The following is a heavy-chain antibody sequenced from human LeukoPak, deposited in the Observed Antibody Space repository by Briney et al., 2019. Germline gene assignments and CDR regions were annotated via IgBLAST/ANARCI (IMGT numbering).Heavy chain of an antibody. D-gene: IGHD6-13*01. CDR2: IYYSGST. V-gene: IGHV4-39*01. Sequence: SETLSLTCTVSGGSISSSSYYWGWIRQPPGKGLEWIGSIYYSGSTYYNPSLKSRVTISVDTSKNQFSLKLSSVTAADTAVYYCARHRGYSSSWYSFDYWGQGTLVTVSS. CDR1: GGSISSSSYY. J-gene: IGHJ4*02. CDR3: ARHRGYSSSWYSFDY.